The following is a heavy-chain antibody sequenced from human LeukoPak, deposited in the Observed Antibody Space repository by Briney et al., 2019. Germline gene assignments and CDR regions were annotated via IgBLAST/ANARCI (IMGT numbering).Heavy chain of an antibody. CDR3: ASTTVTTPFDY. CDR2: IYYSGST. V-gene: IGHV4-39*01. Sequence: PSETLSLTRTVSGGSISTSSYYWGWIRQPPRKGLEWIGSIYYSGSTYYNPSLKSRVTISVDTSKNQFSLKLSSVTAADTAVYYCASTTVTTPFDYWGQGTLVTVSS. J-gene: IGHJ4*02. D-gene: IGHD4-11*01. CDR1: GGSISTSSYY.